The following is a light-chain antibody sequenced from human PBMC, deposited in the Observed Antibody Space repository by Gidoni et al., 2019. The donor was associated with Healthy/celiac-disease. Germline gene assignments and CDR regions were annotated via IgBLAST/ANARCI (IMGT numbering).Light chain of an antibody. Sequence: DLQMTPSPSSLSASVGDRVTITCRASQSISSYLNWYQQKPGKAPKLLIYAASSLQSGVPSRFSGSGSGTDFTLTISSLQPEDFATYDCQQSYSTPLTFGGGTKVEIK. J-gene: IGKJ4*02. CDR1: QSISSY. CDR2: AAS. V-gene: IGKV1-39*01. CDR3: QQSYSTPLT.